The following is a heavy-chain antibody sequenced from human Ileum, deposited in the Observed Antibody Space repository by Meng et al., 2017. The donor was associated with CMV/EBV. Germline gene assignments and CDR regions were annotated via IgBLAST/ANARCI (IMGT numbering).Heavy chain of an antibody. D-gene: IGHD6-6*01. CDR3: ASRSSSAGDFDY. J-gene: IGHJ4*02. CDR2: INSDGSST. Sequence: GGSLRLSCAASGFTFSSYWMHWVRQAPGKGLVWVSRINSDGSSTSYADSVKGRFTISRDNAKNTLYLQMNSLRAEDTAVYYCASRSSSAGDFDYWGQGTLVTVSS. V-gene: IGHV3-74*01. CDR1: GFTFSSYW.